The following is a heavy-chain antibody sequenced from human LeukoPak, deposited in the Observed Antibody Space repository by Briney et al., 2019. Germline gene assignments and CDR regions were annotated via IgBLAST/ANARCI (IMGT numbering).Heavy chain of an antibody. CDR1: GFTFSRYE. CDR3: AATPGGGSAFDI. J-gene: IGHJ3*02. Sequence: PGGSLRLSCAASGFTFSRYEMNWVRQAPGKGPEWVSYISDSGSTVYYAESVKGRFTISRDNSKNTLYLQMNSLRAEDTAVYYCAATPGGGSAFDIWGQGTMVTVSS. CDR2: ISDSGSTV. D-gene: IGHD2-15*01. V-gene: IGHV3-48*03.